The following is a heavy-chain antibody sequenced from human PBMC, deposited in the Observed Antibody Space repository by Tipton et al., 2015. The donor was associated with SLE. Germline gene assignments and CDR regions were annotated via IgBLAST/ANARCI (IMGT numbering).Heavy chain of an antibody. J-gene: IGHJ4*02. CDR2: LYYSGTT. CDR1: GGSISSSTYY. CDR3: ARMRSLFDY. V-gene: IGHV4-39*01. Sequence: TLSLTCTVSGGSISSSTYYWGWIRQPPGKGLEWIGTLYYSGTTYYNPSLKSRVTISVDTSKNQFSLKLRSVTAADTAVYYCARMRSLFDYWGQGTLVTVSS.